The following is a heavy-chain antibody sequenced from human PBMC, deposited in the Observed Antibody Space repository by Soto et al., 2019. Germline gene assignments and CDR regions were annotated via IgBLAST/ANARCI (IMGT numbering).Heavy chain of an antibody. J-gene: IGHJ4*02. Sequence: GGSLRLSCAASGFTFSSYGMHWVRQGPGKGLEWVSSITVSGGSTYYADSVRGRFSISRDNSKNTLFLQMNSLRADDTAVYYCAKNAGDGYNIDYWGQGTLVTVSS. D-gene: IGHD5-12*01. CDR1: GFTFSSYG. V-gene: IGHV3-23*01. CDR2: ITVSGGST. CDR3: AKNAGDGYNIDY.